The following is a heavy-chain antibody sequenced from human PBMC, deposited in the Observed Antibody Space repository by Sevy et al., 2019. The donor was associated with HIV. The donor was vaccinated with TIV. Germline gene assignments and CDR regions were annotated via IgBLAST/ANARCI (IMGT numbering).Heavy chain of an antibody. CDR2: TKEDGSER. Sequence: GGSLRLSCAASGFSFSIYWMSWVRQAPGKGLEWVASTKEDGSERKYVDSVKGRFIISRDNAKNALYLQMNSLRAEDKVVYDCVRDFDKDDSGYSDWFDSWGQGTLVTVSS. CDR1: GFSFSIYW. V-gene: IGHV3-7*01. J-gene: IGHJ5*01. D-gene: IGHD3-22*01. CDR3: VRDFDKDDSGYSDWFDS.